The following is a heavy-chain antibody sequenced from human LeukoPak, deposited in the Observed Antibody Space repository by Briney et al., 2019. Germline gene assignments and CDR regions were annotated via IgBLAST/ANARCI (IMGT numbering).Heavy chain of an antibody. CDR3: AKDRGNWGYAFDI. CDR1: GFIFNNYG. V-gene: IGHV3-30*02. D-gene: IGHD3-16*01. CDR2: IYDGSNN. J-gene: IGHJ3*02. Sequence: GGSLRLSCAASGFIFNNYGMHWVRQAPGKGLEWVAFIYDGSNNFYADSVKGRFTISRDNSKNTLYLQMNSLRAEDTAVYYCAKDRGNWGYAFDIWGQGTMVTVSS.